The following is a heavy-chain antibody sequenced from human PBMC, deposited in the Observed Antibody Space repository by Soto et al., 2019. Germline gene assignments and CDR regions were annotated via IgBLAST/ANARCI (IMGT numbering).Heavy chain of an antibody. CDR1: GCAVSSYS. D-gene: IGHD4-17*01. V-gene: IGHV3-48*02. CDR3: ARDHMHYGDLRRKYYYYYGMDV. J-gene: IGHJ6*02. CDR2: ISSSSSTI. Sequence: PGWSLRLSGAASGCAVSSYSMNWVRQAPGKGLEWVSYISSSSSTIYYADSVKGRFTISRDNAKNSLYLQMNSLRDEDTAVYYCARDHMHYGDLRRKYYYYYGMDVWGQGTTVTVSS.